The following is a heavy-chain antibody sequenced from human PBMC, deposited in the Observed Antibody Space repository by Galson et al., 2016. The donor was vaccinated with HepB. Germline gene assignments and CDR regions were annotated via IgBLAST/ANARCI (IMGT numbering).Heavy chain of an antibody. D-gene: IGHD3-22*01. Sequence: SLRLSCAASGFPFSTYCMTWVRQAPGKGPKWVAIIKPDGREIQYVDSVKGRFTISRDDGKNSLYLQMNTLRAEDTAVYYCARVFSYDRRDYYRHFDSWGRGTLVTVSS. J-gene: IGHJ4*02. CDR2: IKPDGREI. CDR1: GFPFSTYC. CDR3: ARVFSYDRRDYYRHFDS. V-gene: IGHV3-7*03.